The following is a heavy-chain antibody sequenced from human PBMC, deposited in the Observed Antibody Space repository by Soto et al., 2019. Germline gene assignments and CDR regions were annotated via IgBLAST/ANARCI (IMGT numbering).Heavy chain of an antibody. CDR3: ARDGPKQWLAYYYYYGMDV. CDR2: IIPIFGTA. Sequence: QVQLVQSGAEVKKPGSSVKVSCKASGGTFSSYAISWVRQAPGQGLEWMGGIIPIFGTANYAQKFQGRVTITADESTSTAYMELSSLRSEDTAVYYGARDGPKQWLAYYYYYGMDVWGQGTTVTVSS. V-gene: IGHV1-69*01. CDR1: GGTFSSYA. D-gene: IGHD6-19*01. J-gene: IGHJ6*02.